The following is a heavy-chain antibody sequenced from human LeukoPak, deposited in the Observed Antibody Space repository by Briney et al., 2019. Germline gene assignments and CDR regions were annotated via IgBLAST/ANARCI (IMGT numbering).Heavy chain of an antibody. Sequence: GAPVKVSCKASGYTFTSYDISWVRQATGQGLEWMGWMNPNSGNTGYAQKFQGRVTITRNTSISTAYMELSSLRSEDTAVYYCARGKGRFLEPDAFDIWGQGTMVTVSS. CDR3: ARGKGRFLEPDAFDI. CDR1: GYTFTSYD. D-gene: IGHD3-3*01. CDR2: MNPNSGNT. J-gene: IGHJ3*02. V-gene: IGHV1-8*03.